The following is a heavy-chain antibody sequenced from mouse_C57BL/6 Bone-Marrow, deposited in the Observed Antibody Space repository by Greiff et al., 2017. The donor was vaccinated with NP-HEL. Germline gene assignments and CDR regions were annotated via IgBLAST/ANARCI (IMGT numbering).Heavy chain of an antibody. J-gene: IGHJ2*01. CDR3: ARLHYYGSRLYFDY. CDR2: ISSRGSYT. CDR1: GFTFSSYG. D-gene: IGHD1-1*01. Sequence: EVQLVESGGDLVKPGGSLKLSCAASGFTFSSYGLSWVRQTPDKRLEWFATISSRGSYTYYPDRVNGRFTLSSDNAQTTLYMQMSSLKTEDTAMYYCARLHYYGSRLYFDYWRQGTTHTVSS. V-gene: IGHV5-6*01.